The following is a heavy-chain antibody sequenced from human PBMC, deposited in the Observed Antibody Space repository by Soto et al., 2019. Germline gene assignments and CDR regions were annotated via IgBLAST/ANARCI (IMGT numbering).Heavy chain of an antibody. V-gene: IGHV3-23*01. Sequence: EVQLLESGGDLVQPGGSLRLSCAASGFTFSSYAMNWVRQAPGKGLEWVSAISGSGGNTFYADSVKGRFTLSRDNSKNTLFLQMHSLRAEDTAIYYCAMLNSGSYSYHGMDVWGQGTTVTVSS. CDR3: AMLNSGSYSYHGMDV. CDR1: GFTFSSYA. J-gene: IGHJ6*02. D-gene: IGHD1-26*01. CDR2: ISGSGGNT.